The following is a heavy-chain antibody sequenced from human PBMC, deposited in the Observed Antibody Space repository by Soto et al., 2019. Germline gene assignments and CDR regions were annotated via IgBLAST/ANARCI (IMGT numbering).Heavy chain of an antibody. Sequence: SETLSLTCTVSGGSISGYYWTWIRQPPGRGLAYIGDIFYTGSTNYNPSLESRVSISVEAAKNQFSLKLTSVTAADTAVYYCARATTGYLDYWGQGTLVTVSS. CDR3: ARATTGYLDY. J-gene: IGHJ4*02. CDR2: IFYTGST. V-gene: IGHV4-59*01. D-gene: IGHD3-9*01. CDR1: GGSISGYY.